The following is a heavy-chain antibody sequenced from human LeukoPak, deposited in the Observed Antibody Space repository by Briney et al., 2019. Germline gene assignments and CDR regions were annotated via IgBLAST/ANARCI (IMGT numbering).Heavy chain of an antibody. CDR3: ARERAWDYYMDV. Sequence: ASVKVSCKASGGTFSSYAISWVRQAPGQGLEWMGWISAYNGNTNYAQKLQGRVTMTTDTSTSTAYMELRSLRSDDTAVYYCARERAWDYYMDVWGKGTTVTVSS. D-gene: IGHD7-27*01. CDR2: ISAYNGNT. J-gene: IGHJ6*03. CDR1: GGTFSSYA. V-gene: IGHV1-18*01.